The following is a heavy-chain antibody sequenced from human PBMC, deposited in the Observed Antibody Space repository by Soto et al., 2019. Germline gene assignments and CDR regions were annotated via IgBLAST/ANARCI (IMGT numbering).Heavy chain of an antibody. CDR2: INHSGST. CDR1: GGSFSGYY. V-gene: IGHV4-34*01. J-gene: IGHJ5*02. D-gene: IGHD1-26*01. CDR3: ARGERIVGATYGAWFDP. Sequence: SETLSLTCAVYGGSFSGYYWSWIRHPPGKGLEWIGEINHSGSTNYNPSLKSRVTISVDTSKNQFSLKLSSVTAADTAVYYCARGERIVGATYGAWFDPWGQGTLVTVSS.